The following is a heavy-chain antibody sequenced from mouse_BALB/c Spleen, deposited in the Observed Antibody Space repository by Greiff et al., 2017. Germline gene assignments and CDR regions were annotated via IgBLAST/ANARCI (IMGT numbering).Heavy chain of an antibody. CDR1: GFTFSSYG. CDR3: ASWDD. Sequence: EVQLQESGGGLVQPGGSLKLSCAASGFTFSSYGMSWVRQTPDKRLELVATINSNGGSTYYPDSVKGRFTISRDNAKNTLYLQMSSLKSEDTAMYYCASWDDWGQGTTLTVSS. J-gene: IGHJ2*01. V-gene: IGHV5-6-3*01. CDR2: INSNGGST.